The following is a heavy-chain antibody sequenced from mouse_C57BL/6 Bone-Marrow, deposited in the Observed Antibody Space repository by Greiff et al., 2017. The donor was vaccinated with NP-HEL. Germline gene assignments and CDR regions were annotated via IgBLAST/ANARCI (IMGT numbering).Heavy chain of an antibody. V-gene: IGHV1-52*01. D-gene: IGHD2-1*01. CDR3: ARGSIYYGNYGGFDY. Sequence: VQLQQPGAELVRPGSSVKLSCKASGYTFTSYWMHWVKQRPIQGLEWIGNIDPSDSETHYNQKFKDKATLTVDKSSSTAYMQLSSLTSEDSAVYYCARGSIYYGNYGGFDYWGQGTTLTVSS. CDR2: IDPSDSET. J-gene: IGHJ2*01. CDR1: GYTFTSYW.